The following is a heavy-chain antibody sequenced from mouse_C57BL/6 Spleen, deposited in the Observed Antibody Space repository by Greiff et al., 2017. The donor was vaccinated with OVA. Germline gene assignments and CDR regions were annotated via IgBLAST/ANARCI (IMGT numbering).Heavy chain of an antibody. J-gene: IGHJ2*01. CDR1: GFTFSSYT. CDR3: ARHELTGAFDY. D-gene: IGHD4-1*01. V-gene: IGHV5-9*01. Sequence: EVHLVESGGGLVKPGGSLKLSCAASGFTFSSYTMSWVRQTPEKRLEWVATISGGGGNTYYPDSVKGRFTISRDNAKNTLYLQMSSLRSEDTALYYCARHELTGAFDYWGKGTTLTVSS. CDR2: ISGGGGNT.